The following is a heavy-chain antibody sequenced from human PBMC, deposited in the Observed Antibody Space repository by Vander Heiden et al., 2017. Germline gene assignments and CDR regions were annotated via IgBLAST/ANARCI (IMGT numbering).Heavy chain of an antibody. CDR3: ARQAVAGTEGFDY. Sequence: EVQLVESGGGLVQPGGSLRLSRAASGFTFSSYDMHWVRQATGKGLEWVSAIGTAGDTYYPGSVKGRFTISRENAKNSLYLQMNSLRAGDTAVYYCARQAVAGTEGFDYWGQGTLVTVSS. V-gene: IGHV3-13*01. D-gene: IGHD6-19*01. J-gene: IGHJ4*02. CDR2: IGTAGDT. CDR1: GFTFSSYD.